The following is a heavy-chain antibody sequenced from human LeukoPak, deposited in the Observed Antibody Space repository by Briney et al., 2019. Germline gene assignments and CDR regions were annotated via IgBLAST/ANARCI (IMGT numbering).Heavy chain of an antibody. V-gene: IGHV3-21*04. J-gene: IGHJ4*02. Sequence: GGFLRLSCAASGFTFSSYSMNWVRQAPGKGLEWVSSISSSSSYIYYADSVKGRFTISRDNAKNSLYLQMNSLRAEDTAVYYCARATDYGDYSFDYWGQGTLVTVSS. CDR1: GFTFSSYS. D-gene: IGHD4-17*01. CDR2: ISSSSSYI. CDR3: ARATDYGDYSFDY.